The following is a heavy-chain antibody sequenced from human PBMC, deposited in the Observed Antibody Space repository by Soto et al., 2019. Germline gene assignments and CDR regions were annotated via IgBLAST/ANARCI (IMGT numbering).Heavy chain of an antibody. J-gene: IGHJ6*02. CDR2: IDPSDSYT. V-gene: IGHV5-10-1*01. CDR3: VSRPGIAAAGTDYYYGMDV. Sequence: GESLKISCKGSGYSFTSYWISWVRQMPGKGLEWMGRIDPSDSYTNYSPSFQGHVTISADKSISTAYLQWSSLKASDTAMYYCVSRPGIAAAGTDYYYGMDVWGQGTTVTVSS. CDR1: GYSFTSYW. D-gene: IGHD6-13*01.